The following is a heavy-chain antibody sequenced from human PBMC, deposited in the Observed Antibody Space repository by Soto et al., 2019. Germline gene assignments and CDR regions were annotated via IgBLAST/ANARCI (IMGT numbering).Heavy chain of an antibody. D-gene: IGHD3-22*01. V-gene: IGHV3-53*01. J-gene: IGHJ4*02. CDR2: IYSGGST. CDR1: GFTVSSNY. CDR3: ARVGIDYDSSGYYDY. Sequence: GGSLRLSCAASGFTVSSNYISWVRQAPGKGLEWVSVIYSGGSTYYADSVKGRFTISRDNSKNTLYLQMNSLRAEDTAVYYCARVGIDYDSSGYYDYWGQGTLVTVSS.